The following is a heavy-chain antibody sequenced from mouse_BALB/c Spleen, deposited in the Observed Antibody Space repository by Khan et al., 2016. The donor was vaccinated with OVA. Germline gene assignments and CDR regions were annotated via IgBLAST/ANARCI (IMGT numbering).Heavy chain of an antibody. J-gene: IGHJ1*01. V-gene: IGHV9-3-1*01. CDR1: WYTFTNYG. CDR3: ASGGYWYFDV. CDR2: INTYTGEP. Sequence: QIQLVQSGPELKKPGETVKISCKASWYTFTNYGMNWVKQAPGKGLKWIGWINTYTGEPTYADDFKGRFVFSLETSASTAYLQINDLKNEDTATYFCASGGYWYFDVWGAGTTVTVSS. D-gene: IGHD1-1*02.